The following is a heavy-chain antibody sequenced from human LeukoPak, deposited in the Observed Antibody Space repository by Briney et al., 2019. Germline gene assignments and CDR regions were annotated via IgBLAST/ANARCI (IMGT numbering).Heavy chain of an antibody. D-gene: IGHD3-22*01. Sequence: SVKVSCKASGGTFSSYAISWVRQAPGQGLEWMGGIIPIFGTANYAQKFQGRVTITADESTSTAYMELSSLRSEDTAVYYCATWLYYYDSSGYYNYWGQGTLVTVSS. V-gene: IGHV1-69*13. CDR3: ATWLYYYDSSGYYNY. CDR1: GGTFSSYA. CDR2: IIPIFGTA. J-gene: IGHJ4*02.